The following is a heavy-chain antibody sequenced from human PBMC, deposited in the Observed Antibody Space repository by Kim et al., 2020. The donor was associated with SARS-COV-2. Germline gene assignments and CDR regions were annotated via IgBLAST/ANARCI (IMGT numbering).Heavy chain of an antibody. D-gene: IGHD3-9*01. J-gene: IGHJ4*01. CDR2: INYDRST. CDR3: ARGRYFDWLFHQSPHYFD. Sequence: SETLSLTCAVYGDPVNGYYWSWIRQPPGKGLEWIGEINYDRSTNYKPSLKSRVIMSLDSSKSQFSLRLTSLTAADTAVYYCARGRYFDWLFHQSPHYFD. V-gene: IGHV4-34*01. CDR1: GDPVNGYY.